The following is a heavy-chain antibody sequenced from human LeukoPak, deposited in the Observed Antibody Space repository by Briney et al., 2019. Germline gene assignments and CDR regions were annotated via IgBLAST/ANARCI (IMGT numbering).Heavy chain of an antibody. D-gene: IGHD3-3*01. J-gene: IGHJ3*02. V-gene: IGHV2-5*01. CDR1: GFSLSTSGVG. CDR3: AHSRRLAGGFWSDSYDAFDI. CDR2: IYWSDGK. Sequence: SGPTLVKPTQTLTLTCTFSGFSLSTSGVGVGWIRQPPGKALEWLALIYWSDGKRYSPSLRSRLTITKATSKNQVALRMTNMDPVDTATYYCAHSRRLAGGFWSDSYDAFDIWGQGTMVTVSS.